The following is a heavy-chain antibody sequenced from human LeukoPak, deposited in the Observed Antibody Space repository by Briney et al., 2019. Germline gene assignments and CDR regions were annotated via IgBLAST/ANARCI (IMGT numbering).Heavy chain of an antibody. CDR2: MNPNSGNT. J-gene: IGHJ6*02. D-gene: IGHD4-17*01. Sequence: GASVKVSCKASGYTFTSYDINWVRQATGQGLEWMGWMNPNSGNTGYAQKFQGRVTMTRNTSISTAYMELSSLRSEDTAVYYCARTWSRRYDYGDYEAYYYYGMDVWGQGTTVTVSS. CDR3: ARTWSRRYDYGDYEAYYYYGMDV. CDR1: GYTFTSYD. V-gene: IGHV1-8*01.